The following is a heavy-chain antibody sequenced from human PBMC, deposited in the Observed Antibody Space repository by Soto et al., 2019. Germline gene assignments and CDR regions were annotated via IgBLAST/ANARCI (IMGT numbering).Heavy chain of an antibody. CDR1: GYTFTTYY. V-gene: IGHV1-46*01. D-gene: IGHD2-15*01. CDR2: INPSGGTT. J-gene: IGHJ5*02. Sequence: QVQLVQSGAEVKKPGASVKVSCKASGYTFTTYYIHWVRQAPGQGLEWMGIINPSGGTTTFAQKSQGGVTMTSDPPTSPVYRQQSSLRSEDAPLYSWARAPNTTPCSRWSNPGGQGTLVPVSS. CDR3: ARAPNTTPCSRWSNP.